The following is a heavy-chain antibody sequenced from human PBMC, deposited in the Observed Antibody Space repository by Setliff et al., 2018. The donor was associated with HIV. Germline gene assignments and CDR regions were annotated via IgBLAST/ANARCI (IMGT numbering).Heavy chain of an antibody. CDR2: IYTSGST. J-gene: IGHJ6*03. D-gene: IGHD1-1*01. Sequence: SETLSLTCTVSGGSISSYYWSWIRQPAGKGLEWIGRIYTSGSTNYNPSLKSRVTMSVDTSKNQFSLKLSSVTAADTAVYYCARDSVTISYYYYYMDVWGKETTVTVSS. CDR1: GGSISSYY. CDR3: ARDSVTISYYYYYMDV. V-gene: IGHV4-4*07.